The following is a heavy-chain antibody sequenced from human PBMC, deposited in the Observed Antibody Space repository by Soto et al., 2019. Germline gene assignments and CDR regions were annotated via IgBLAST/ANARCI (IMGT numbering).Heavy chain of an antibody. CDR1: GFTFSTYW. J-gene: IGHJ4*02. D-gene: IGHD3-22*01. CDR2: IKTDGTYA. Sequence: EVQLVESGGDLVQPGGSLRLSCAASGFTFSTYWMHWVRQAPGKGLLWVSRIKTDGTYATYADSVKGRFTISRDNAKNSLYLQMNSLSVEDAAVYYCAAGGSCYYANWGQGTLVTVSS. CDR3: AAGGSCYYAN. V-gene: IGHV3-74*01.